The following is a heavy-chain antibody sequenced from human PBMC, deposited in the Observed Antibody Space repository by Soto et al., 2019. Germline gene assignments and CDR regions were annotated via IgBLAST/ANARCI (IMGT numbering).Heavy chain of an antibody. Sequence: EVQLVESGGGLVQPGGSLSLSCAASGFTVSNNYMSWVRQAPGKGLEWVSVIYSGGSTYYADSVKGRFTISRDKSKNTRHLQMNSLRAEDTTVSYCARDVGVWGRGTTVSVSS. CDR3: ARDVGV. CDR2: IYSGGST. V-gene: IGHV3-66*01. J-gene: IGHJ6*04. CDR1: GFTVSNNY.